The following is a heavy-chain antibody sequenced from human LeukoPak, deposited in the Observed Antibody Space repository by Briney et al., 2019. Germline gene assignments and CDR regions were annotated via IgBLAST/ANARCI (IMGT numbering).Heavy chain of an antibody. CDR1: GYTFTSYY. J-gene: IGHJ3*02. CDR2: INPSGGST. Sequence: ASVTVSCKASGYTFTSYYMHWVRQAPGQGLEWMGIINPSGGSTSYAQKFQGRVTMTRDTSTSTVYMELSSLRSEDTAVYYCATRQQPFLGYYYAFGAFDIWGQGTMVTVSS. V-gene: IGHV1-46*01. CDR3: ATRQQPFLGYYYAFGAFDI. D-gene: IGHD3-22*01.